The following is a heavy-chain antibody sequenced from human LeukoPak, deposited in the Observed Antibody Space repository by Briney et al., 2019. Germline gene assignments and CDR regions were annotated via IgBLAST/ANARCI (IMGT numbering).Heavy chain of an antibody. V-gene: IGHV3-30*04. D-gene: IGHD3-10*01. CDR1: GFTFSSHA. CDR2: ISFDGTNK. J-gene: IGHJ6*02. CDR3: ARERLRGVPGYYYYVMDV. Sequence: SGGSLRLSCAASGFTFSSHAMHWVRQAPGKGLEWVAVISFDGTNKFYADSVKGRFTISRDNSKNTLFVQMNSLRPGDTAVYYCARERLRGVPGYYYYVMDVWGLGTTLTVSS.